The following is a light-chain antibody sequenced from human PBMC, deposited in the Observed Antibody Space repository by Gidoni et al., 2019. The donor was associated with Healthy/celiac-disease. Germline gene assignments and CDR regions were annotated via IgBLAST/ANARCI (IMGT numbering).Light chain of an antibody. CDR1: KLGDKY. V-gene: IGLV3-1*01. CDR3: QAWDSSTVV. Sequence: SYALTQPPSVSVSPGQTASITCSGDKLGDKYACWYQQKPGKSPVLVIYQDSKRPSRSPERFSGSNSGNTATLTISGTQAMDEADYYCQAWDSSTVVFGGGTKLTVL. CDR2: QDS. J-gene: IGLJ2*01.